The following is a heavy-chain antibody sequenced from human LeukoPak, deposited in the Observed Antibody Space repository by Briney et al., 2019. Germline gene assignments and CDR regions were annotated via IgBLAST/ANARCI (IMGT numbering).Heavy chain of an antibody. CDR3: AREYGSGSYTGIDY. V-gene: IGHV1-18*01. D-gene: IGHD3-10*01. CDR2: ISAYNRAYYGNT. CDR1: GYTFINYG. Sequence: GASVTVPCKASGYTFINYGITWVRQAPGQGHERMGWISAYNRAYYGNTHYAQKLQGRVTMTTDTSTNTGYMELRSLRSDDTAVYYCAREYGSGSYTGIDYWGQGTLVTVSS. J-gene: IGHJ4*02.